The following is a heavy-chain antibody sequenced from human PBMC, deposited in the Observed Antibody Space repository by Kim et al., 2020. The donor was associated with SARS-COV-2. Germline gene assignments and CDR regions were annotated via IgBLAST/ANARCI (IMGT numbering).Heavy chain of an antibody. CDR2: ISSSGSTI. Sequence: GGSLRLSCAASGFTFDDYDMSWIRQAPGKGLEWVSYISSSGSTICYADSVKGRFTISRDNAKNSLYLQMNSLRAEDTAVYYCARRGTYYVILTGYYSGGVDYWGQGTLVTVSS. CDR3: ARRGTYYVILTGYYSGGVDY. V-gene: IGHV3-11*04. CDR1: GFTFDDYD. J-gene: IGHJ4*02. D-gene: IGHD3-9*01.